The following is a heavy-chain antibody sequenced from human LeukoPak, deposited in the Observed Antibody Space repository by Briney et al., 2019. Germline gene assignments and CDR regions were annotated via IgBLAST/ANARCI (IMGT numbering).Heavy chain of an antibody. D-gene: IGHD3-10*01. CDR1: GFTFSSYA. CDR2: ISYDGSNK. V-gene: IGHV3-30*04. J-gene: IGHJ4*02. CDR3: AKASMVRGVIERLYFDY. Sequence: GGSLRLSCAASGFTFSSYAMHWVRQAPGKGLEWVAVISYDGSNKYYADSVKGRFTISRDNSKNTLYLQMNSLRAEDTAVYYCAKASMVRGVIERLYFDYWGQGTLVTVSS.